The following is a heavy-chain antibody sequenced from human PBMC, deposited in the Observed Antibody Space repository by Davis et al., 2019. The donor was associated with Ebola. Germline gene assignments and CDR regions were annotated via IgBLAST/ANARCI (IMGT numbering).Heavy chain of an antibody. Sequence: GESLKISCAASRFTFSSYAMHWVRQAPGKGLEWVAVISYDGSNKYYADSVKGRFTISRDNSKNTLYLQMNSLRAEDTAVYYWARDEGWVRGPYGMDVWGQGTTVTVSS. J-gene: IGHJ6*02. CDR2: ISYDGSNK. CDR3: ARDEGWVRGPYGMDV. V-gene: IGHV3-30-3*01. CDR1: RFTFSSYA. D-gene: IGHD3-10*01.